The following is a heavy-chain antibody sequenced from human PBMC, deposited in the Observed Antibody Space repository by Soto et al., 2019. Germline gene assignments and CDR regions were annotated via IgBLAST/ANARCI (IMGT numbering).Heavy chain of an antibody. CDR2: IYYSGST. CDR3: ASTKVVAATPPYYFDY. J-gene: IGHJ4*02. Sequence: SETLSLTCTVSGGSISSGGYYWSWIRQHPGKGLEWIGYIYYSGSTYYNPSLKSRVTISVDTSKNQFSLKLSSVTAADTAVYYCASTKVVAATPPYYFDYWGQGTLVTVSS. CDR1: GGSISSGGYY. D-gene: IGHD2-15*01. V-gene: IGHV4-31*03.